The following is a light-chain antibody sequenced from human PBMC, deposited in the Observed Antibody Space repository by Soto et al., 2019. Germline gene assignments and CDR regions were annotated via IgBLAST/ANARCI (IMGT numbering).Light chain of an antibody. Sequence: EILMTQSQATLSFSPGERATLSCRASQRISSNVAWYQQKPGQAHRLLIYGASTRATGVPARFSGGGSGTEFTLTISSLQSEDFAVYFCQQYKDWPPYTFGQGTKLEIK. V-gene: IGKV3-15*01. J-gene: IGKJ2*01. CDR1: QRISSN. CDR2: GAS. CDR3: QQYKDWPPYT.